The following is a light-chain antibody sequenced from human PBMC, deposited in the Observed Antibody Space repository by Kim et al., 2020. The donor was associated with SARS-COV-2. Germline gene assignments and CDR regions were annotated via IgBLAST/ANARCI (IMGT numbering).Light chain of an antibody. CDR3: QAWDSSV. J-gene: IGLJ3*02. CDR2: QDS. CDR1: KLGDKY. Sequence: SYELTPPPSVSVSPGQTASITCSGDKLGDKYACWYQQKPGQSPVLVIYQDSKRPSGIPERFSGSNSGNTATLTISGTQAMDEADYYCQAWDSSVFGG. V-gene: IGLV3-1*01.